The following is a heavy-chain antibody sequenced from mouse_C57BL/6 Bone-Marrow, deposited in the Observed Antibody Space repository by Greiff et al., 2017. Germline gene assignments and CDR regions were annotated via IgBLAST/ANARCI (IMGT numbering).Heavy chain of an antibody. CDR3: ARWLRRGSYAMDY. CDR2: INPGSGGT. V-gene: IGHV1-54*01. CDR1: GYAFTNYL. Sequence: QVQLQQSGAELVRPGTSVKVSCKASGYAFTNYLIEWVKQRPGQGLEWIGVINPGSGGTNYNEKFKGKATLTADKSSSTAYMQLSSLTSEDSAVYFCARWLRRGSYAMDYWGQGTSVTVSS. D-gene: IGHD2-2*01. J-gene: IGHJ4*01.